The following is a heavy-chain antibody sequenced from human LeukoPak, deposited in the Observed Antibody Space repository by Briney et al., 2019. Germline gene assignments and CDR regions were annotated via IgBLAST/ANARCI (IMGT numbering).Heavy chain of an antibody. CDR2: ISSSSNYI. CDR3: ARSTYYYYMDV. J-gene: IGHJ6*03. Sequence: GGSLRLSCAASGFTFSTYSMNWVRQAPGKGLEWVSSISSSSNYIYYADSVKGRFTISRDNSKNTLYLQMNSLRAEDTAVYYCARSTYYYYMDVWGKGTTVTVSS. V-gene: IGHV3-21*01. CDR1: GFTFSTYS.